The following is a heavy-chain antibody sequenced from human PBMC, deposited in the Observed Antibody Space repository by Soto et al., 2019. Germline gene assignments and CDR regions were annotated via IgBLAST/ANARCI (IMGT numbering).Heavy chain of an antibody. D-gene: IGHD3-10*01. J-gene: IGHJ3*01. Sequence: EVQLGESGGGFVQPGGSRRLSCAASGFTFNTFPMKWVRLAPGKGLEWLSHISSNSDAMYYADSVKGRFTISRDNARTSLYLQMNSLIVDETALYYCVRTYQYGFAMWGQGTMVNVSS. V-gene: IGHV3-48*01. CDR2: ISSNSDAM. CDR3: VRTYQYGFAM. CDR1: GFTFNTFP.